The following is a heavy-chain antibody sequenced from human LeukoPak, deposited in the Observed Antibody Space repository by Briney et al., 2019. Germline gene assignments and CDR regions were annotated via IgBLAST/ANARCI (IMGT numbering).Heavy chain of an antibody. CDR2: IRYDGSNK. CDR1: GFTFSSYG. CDR3: AKASDIVVVPAAEGDNWFDP. V-gene: IGHV3-30*02. J-gene: IGHJ5*02. Sequence: GGSLRLSCAASGFTFSSYGLHWVRQAPCKGLEWVAFIRYDGSNKYYADSVKGRFTISRDNSKNTLYLQMNSLRAEDTAVYYCAKASDIVVVPAAEGDNWFDPWGQGTLVTVSS. D-gene: IGHD2-2*01.